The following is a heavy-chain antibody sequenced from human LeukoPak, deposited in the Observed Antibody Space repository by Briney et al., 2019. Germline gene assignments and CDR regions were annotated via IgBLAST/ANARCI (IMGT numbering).Heavy chain of an antibody. V-gene: IGHV1-3*01. J-gene: IGHJ3*02. CDR1: GYTFTSYA. CDR2: INAGNGNT. D-gene: IGHD3-16*01. CDR3: AREGIGAVRGAFDI. Sequence: ASVKVSCKASGYTFTSYAMHWVRQAPGHRLEWMGWINAGNGNTKYSQKFQGRVTITRDTSASTAYMELSSLRSEDTAVYYCAREGIGAVRGAFDIWGQGTMVTVSS.